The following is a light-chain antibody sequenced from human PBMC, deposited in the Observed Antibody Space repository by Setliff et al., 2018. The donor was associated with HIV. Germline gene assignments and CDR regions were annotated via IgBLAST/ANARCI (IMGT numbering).Light chain of an antibody. CDR1: SSNIAAGYD. CDR2: GNS. CDR3: SVWDDRLSAVV. V-gene: IGLV1-40*01. J-gene: IGLJ2*01. Sequence: QSALTQPPSVSGAPGQRVTISCTGSSSNIAAGYDVHWYQQLPGTAPKLLIYGNSNRPSGVSNRFSGSKSGTSASLAISELQSEDEAVYHCSVWDDRLSAVVFGGGTKVTVL.